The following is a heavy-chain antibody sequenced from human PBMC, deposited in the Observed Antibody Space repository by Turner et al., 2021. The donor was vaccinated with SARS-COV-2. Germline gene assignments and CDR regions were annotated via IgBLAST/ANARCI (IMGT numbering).Heavy chain of an antibody. V-gene: IGHV3-23*01. CDR3: AKRYYDFWSGYQNYGMDV. J-gene: IGHJ6*02. CDR1: GFTFSTYA. D-gene: IGHD3-3*01. Sequence: EVQLLESGGGLVQPGGSLRLSCAASGFTFSTYAMRWVRQAPGKGLEWVSAISGGGGSTYYADSVKGRFTISRDNSKNTLYLQMNSLRAEDTAVYYCAKRYYDFWSGYQNYGMDVWGQGTTVTVSS. CDR2: ISGGGGST.